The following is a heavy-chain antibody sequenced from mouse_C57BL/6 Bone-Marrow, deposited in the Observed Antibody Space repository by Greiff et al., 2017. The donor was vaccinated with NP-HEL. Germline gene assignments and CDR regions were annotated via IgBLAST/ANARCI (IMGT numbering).Heavy chain of an antibody. CDR3: ARYPCGRENYFDY. D-gene: IGHD1-1*01. V-gene: IGHV1-4*01. J-gene: IGHJ2*01. CDR2: INPSSGYT. CDR1: GYTFTSYT. Sequence: VQLQQSGAELARPGASVKMSCKASGYTFTSYTMHWVKQRPGQGLEWIGYINPSSGYTKYNQKFKDKATLTADKSSSTAYMQLSSLTSEDSAVYYWARYPCGRENYFDYWGQGTTLTVSS.